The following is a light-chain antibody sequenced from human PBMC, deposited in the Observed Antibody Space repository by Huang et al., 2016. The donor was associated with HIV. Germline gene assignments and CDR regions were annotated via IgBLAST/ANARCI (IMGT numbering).Light chain of an antibody. CDR1: QSVAKH. CDR2: GAS. CDR3: HHYSNWPPTWT. Sequence: EIVMTQSPATLSVSPGERATLSCRASQSVAKHFAWYQQKPGQAPRLLIYGASTRATVIPARFSGSGSGTEFTLTISSLQSEDFAVYYCHHYSNWPPTWTFGQGTKVEIK. V-gene: IGKV3-15*01. J-gene: IGKJ1*01.